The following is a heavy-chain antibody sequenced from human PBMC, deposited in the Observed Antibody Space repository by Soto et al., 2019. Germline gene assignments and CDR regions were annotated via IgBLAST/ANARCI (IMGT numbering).Heavy chain of an antibody. Sequence: PEGSLRLSCAASGFTFSSYAMSWVRQAPGKGLEWVSAISGSGGSTYYADSVKGRFTISRDNSKNTLYLQMNSLRAEDTAVYYCAKKLRNYGDFDIWGPGTMDTVSS. D-gene: IGHD4-17*01. CDR3: AKKLRNYGDFDI. J-gene: IGHJ3*02. V-gene: IGHV3-23*01. CDR2: ISGSGGST. CDR1: GFTFSSYA.